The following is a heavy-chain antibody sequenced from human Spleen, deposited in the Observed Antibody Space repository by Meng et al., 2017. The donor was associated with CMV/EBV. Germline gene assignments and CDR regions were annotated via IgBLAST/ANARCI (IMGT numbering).Heavy chain of an antibody. Sequence: GESLKISCTASGLTFSSYGKHWVRQAPGKGLEWGAFIRYDGSNKYYADSVKGRCTISRDNSKNTLYLQMNILRAEDTAVYYCATEGSGLYYWGQGTLVTVSS. CDR2: IRYDGSNK. V-gene: IGHV3-30*02. CDR1: GLTFSSYG. CDR3: ATEGSGLYY. D-gene: IGHD6-19*01. J-gene: IGHJ4*02.